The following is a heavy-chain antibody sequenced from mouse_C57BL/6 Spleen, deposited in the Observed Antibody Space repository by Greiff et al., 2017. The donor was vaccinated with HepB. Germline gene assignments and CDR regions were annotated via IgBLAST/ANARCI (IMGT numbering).Heavy chain of an antibody. V-gene: IGHV1-72*01. D-gene: IGHD4-1*01. CDR2: IDPNSGGT. CDR3: ARDSGLGYAMDY. CDR1: CYTFTSYW. J-gene: IGHJ4*01. Sequence: VHLQHSGAELVKPGASVKLSCKASCYTFTSYWMHWVKQSPGRGLEWIGRIDPNSGGTKYNERFKSKATLTVDKPSSTAYMQLSSLTSEDSAVYYGARDSGLGYAMDYWGQGTSVTVSS.